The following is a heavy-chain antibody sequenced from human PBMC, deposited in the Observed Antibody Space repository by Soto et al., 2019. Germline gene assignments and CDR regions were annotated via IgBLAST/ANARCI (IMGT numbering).Heavy chain of an antibody. CDR3: AREWDLEQLPMGGGFDP. Sequence: GVLRLSCVASGFTFSSFWMSWVRRGPGKGLEWVANINQDGNETYYLDSVRGRFTISRDNANAKKSLYLQMNRLRAEDTAVYYCAREWDLEQLPMGGGFDPWGQGTLVTVSS. CDR1: GFTFSSFW. CDR2: INQDGNET. J-gene: IGHJ5*02. V-gene: IGHV3-7*01. D-gene: IGHD6-13*01.